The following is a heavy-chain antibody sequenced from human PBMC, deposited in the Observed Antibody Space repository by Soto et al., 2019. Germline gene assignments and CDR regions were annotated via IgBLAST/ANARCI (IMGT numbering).Heavy chain of an antibody. CDR1: GLTFSSYW. CDR2: IKEDGSEK. Sequence: PGGSLRLSCAASGLTFSSYWMTWVRQAAGKGLEWVANIKEDGSEKYYVDSVKGRFTISRDNAKNSLYLQMNSLRAEDTAVYYCARGRHDSSGYYYHAHQEYSWFDPWGQGTLVTVSS. V-gene: IGHV3-7*01. CDR3: ARGRHDSSGYYYHAHQEYSWFDP. D-gene: IGHD3-22*01. J-gene: IGHJ5*02.